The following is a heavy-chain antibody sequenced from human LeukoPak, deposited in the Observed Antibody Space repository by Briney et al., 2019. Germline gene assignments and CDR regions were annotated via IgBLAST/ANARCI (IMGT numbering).Heavy chain of an antibody. CDR2: ISSSSSYI. D-gene: IGHD1-26*01. CDR1: GFTFSSYS. CDR3: ARDILVTLVEENWFDP. J-gene: IGHJ5*02. Sequence: GGSLRLSCAASGFTFSSYSMNWVRQAPGKGLEWVSSISSSSSYIYYADSVKGRFTISRDNSKNSLYLQMNSLRVDDTGVYFCARDILVTLVEENWFDPWGQGTLVTVSS. V-gene: IGHV3-21*01.